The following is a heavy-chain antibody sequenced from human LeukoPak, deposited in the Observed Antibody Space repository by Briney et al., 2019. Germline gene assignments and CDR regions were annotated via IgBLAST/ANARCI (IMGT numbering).Heavy chain of an antibody. Sequence: TSETLSLTCTVSGGSISSSSYYWGWIRQPPGKGLEWIGSIYHSGSTYYNPSLKSRVTISVDTSKNQFSLKLSSVTAADTAVYYCARVTGYMIEDYFDYWGQGTLVTVSS. V-gene: IGHV4-39*07. CDR3: ARVTGYMIEDYFDY. CDR1: GGSISSSSYY. CDR2: IYHSGST. D-gene: IGHD3-22*01. J-gene: IGHJ4*02.